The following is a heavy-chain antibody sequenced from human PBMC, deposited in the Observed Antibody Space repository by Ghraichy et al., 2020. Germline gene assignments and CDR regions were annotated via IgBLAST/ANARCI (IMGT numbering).Heavy chain of an antibody. Sequence: SETLSLTCTVSGVYISSGRYYWSWFRQPAGKGLEWIGRIHYTGSTDYNPSLKSRVTLSVYLSKNQFSLNLNNTTAADTAVYYCAKDRGDYPSYFDYWGQGTLVTVSS. CDR1: GVYISSGRYY. D-gene: IGHD3-16*01. J-gene: IGHJ4*02. CDR2: IHYTGST. V-gene: IGHV4-61*02. CDR3: AKDRGDYPSYFDY.